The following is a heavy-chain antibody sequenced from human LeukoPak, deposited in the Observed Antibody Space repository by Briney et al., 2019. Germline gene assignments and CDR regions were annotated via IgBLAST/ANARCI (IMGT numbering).Heavy chain of an antibody. V-gene: IGHV1-2*02. D-gene: IGHD3-3*01. Sequence: RGASVKVSCKTSGYTFTGYYMHWVRQAPGQGLEWMGWINPSSGGTNYAQKFQGRVTMTRDTSISTAYMELSRLRSDDTAVYYCARLTYYDFWSGYNYAFDIWGQGTMVTVSS. J-gene: IGHJ3*02. CDR3: ARLTYYDFWSGYNYAFDI. CDR2: INPSSGGT. CDR1: GYTFTGYY.